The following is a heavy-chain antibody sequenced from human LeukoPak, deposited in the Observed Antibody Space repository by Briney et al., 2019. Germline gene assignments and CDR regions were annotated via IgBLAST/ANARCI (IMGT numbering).Heavy chain of an antibody. V-gene: IGHV4-59*01. J-gene: IGHJ3*02. D-gene: IGHD3-22*01. Sequence: SETLSLTCTVSGGSISSYYWSWIRQPSGKGLEWIGYIYYSGSTNYNPSLKSRVTISVDTSKNQFSLKLSSVTAADTAVYYCARVYGYYNAFDIWGQGTMVTVSS. CDR1: GGSISSYY. CDR2: IYYSGST. CDR3: ARVYGYYNAFDI.